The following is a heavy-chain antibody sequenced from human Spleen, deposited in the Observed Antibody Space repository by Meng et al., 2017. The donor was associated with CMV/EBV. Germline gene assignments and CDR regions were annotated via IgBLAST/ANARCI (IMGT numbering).Heavy chain of an antibody. CDR3: ARALGYCSSTSCPPGLGFDY. J-gene: IGHJ4*02. CDR2: IYPGDSDT. V-gene: IGHV5-51*01. Sequence: KVSCKGSGYSFTSYWIGWVRQMPGKGLEWMGIIYPGDSDTRYSPSFQGQVTISADKSISTAYLQWSSLKASDTAMYYCARALGYCSSTSCPPGLGFDYWGQGTLVTVSS. D-gene: IGHD2-2*01. CDR1: GYSFTSYW.